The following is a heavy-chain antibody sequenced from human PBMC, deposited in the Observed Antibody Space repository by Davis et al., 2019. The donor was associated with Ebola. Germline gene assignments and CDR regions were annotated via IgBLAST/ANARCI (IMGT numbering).Heavy chain of an antibody. D-gene: IGHD6-6*01. Sequence: GESLKIPCKGSGYSFTSYWIGWVRQMPGKGLEWMGIIYPGDSDTRYSPSFQGQVTISADKSISTAYLQWSSLKASDTAMYYCARSIAATLSLFDYWGQGTLVTVSS. J-gene: IGHJ4*02. V-gene: IGHV5-51*01. CDR3: ARSIAATLSLFDY. CDR1: GYSFTSYW. CDR2: IYPGDSDT.